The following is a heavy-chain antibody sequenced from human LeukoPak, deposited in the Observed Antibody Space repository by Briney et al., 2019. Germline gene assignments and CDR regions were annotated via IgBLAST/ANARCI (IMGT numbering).Heavy chain of an antibody. Sequence: GGSLRLSCAASGFTFSSYAMHWVRQAPGKGLEWVAVISYDGSNKYYADSVKGRFTISRDNSKNTLYLQMNSLRAEDTAVYYCAKDRYLTTGTADYWGQGTLVTVSS. J-gene: IGHJ4*02. D-gene: IGHD1-1*01. CDR3: AKDRYLTTGTADY. CDR1: GFTFSSYA. CDR2: ISYDGSNK. V-gene: IGHV3-30-3*01.